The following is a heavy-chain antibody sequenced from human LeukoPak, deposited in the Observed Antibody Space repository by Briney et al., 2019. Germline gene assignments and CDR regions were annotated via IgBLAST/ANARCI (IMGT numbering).Heavy chain of an antibody. CDR3: ATYDAKGYYYYYMDV. CDR1: GGSISSSSYY. V-gene: IGHV4-39*01. D-gene: IGHD3-3*01. CDR2: IYYSGST. J-gene: IGHJ6*03. Sequence: SETLSLTCTVSGGSISSSSYYWGWIRQPPGKGLEWIGSIYYSGSTYYNPSLKSRVTISVDTSENQFSLKLSSVTAADTAVYYCATYDAKGYYYYYMDVWGKGTTVTVSS.